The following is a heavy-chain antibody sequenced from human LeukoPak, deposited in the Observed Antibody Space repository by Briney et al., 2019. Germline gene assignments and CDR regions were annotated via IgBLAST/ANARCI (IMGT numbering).Heavy chain of an antibody. CDR1: GFTFSNYA. V-gene: IGHV3-23*01. CDR2: ISGNGGST. J-gene: IGHJ4*02. CDR3: ARERWSLSGRYFDY. D-gene: IGHD5-24*01. Sequence: PGGSLRLSCAASGFTFSNYAMSWVRQAPGKGLEWVSAISGNGGSTYYADSVKGRFTISRDNAKNSLYLQMNSLRVEDTAVYYCARERWSLSGRYFDYWGQGTLVTVSS.